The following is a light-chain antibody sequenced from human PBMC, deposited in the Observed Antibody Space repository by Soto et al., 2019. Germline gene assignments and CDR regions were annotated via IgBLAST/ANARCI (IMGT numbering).Light chain of an antibody. CDR3: SSYSSSTTFV. Sequence: QSALTQPASVSGSPGQSITISCTGTSSDVGSYNYVSWYQHHPGKAPELMIYEVSHRPSGVSNRFSGSKSGNTASLTISGLQAEDESDYYCSSYSSSTTFVFGTGTKLTVL. J-gene: IGLJ1*01. CDR2: EVS. CDR1: SSDVGSYNY. V-gene: IGLV2-14*01.